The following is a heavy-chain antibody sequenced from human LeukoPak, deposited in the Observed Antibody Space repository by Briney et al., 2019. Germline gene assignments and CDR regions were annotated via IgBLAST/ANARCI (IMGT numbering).Heavy chain of an antibody. CDR2: ISSSSSYI. J-gene: IGHJ4*02. V-gene: IGHV3-21*01. Sequence: GGSLRLSCAASGFTFSSYSMNWVRQAPGKGLEWVSSISSSSSYIYYADSVKGRFTISRDNAKNSLYLQMNSLRAEDTAVYYCARGVVSVVAASPFEDYWGQGTLVTVSS. D-gene: IGHD2-15*01. CDR3: ARGVVSVVAASPFEDY. CDR1: GFTFSSYS.